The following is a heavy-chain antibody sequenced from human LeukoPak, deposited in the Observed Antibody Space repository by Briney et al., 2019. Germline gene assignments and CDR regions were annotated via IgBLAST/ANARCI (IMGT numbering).Heavy chain of an antibody. CDR3: ARDRQGALKRMNWFDP. CDR1: GGSISSGGYY. J-gene: IGHJ5*02. V-gene: IGHV4-31*03. CDR2: IYYSGST. D-gene: IGHD1-26*01. Sequence: SETLSLTCTVSGGSISSGGYYWSWIRQHPGKGLEWIGYIYYSGSTYYNPSLKSRVTISVDTSKNQFSLKLSSVTAADTAVYYCARDRQGALKRMNWFDPWGQEPWSPSPQ.